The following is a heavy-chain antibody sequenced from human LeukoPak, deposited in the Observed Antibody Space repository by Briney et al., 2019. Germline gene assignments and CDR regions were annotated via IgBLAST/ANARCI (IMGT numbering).Heavy chain of an antibody. V-gene: IGHV3-23*01. CDR3: AKDRVDDSWSGYHVDY. D-gene: IGHD3-3*01. J-gene: IGHJ4*02. CDR2: ISGTGGST. CDR1: GFTFSSYS. Sequence: GGSLRLSCAASGFTFSSYSMNWVRQAPGKGLEWVSAISGTGGSTYYADSVKGRLTISRDNSKNTLYLQMNSLRAEDTAIYYCAKDRVDDSWSGYHVDYWGQGTLVTVSS.